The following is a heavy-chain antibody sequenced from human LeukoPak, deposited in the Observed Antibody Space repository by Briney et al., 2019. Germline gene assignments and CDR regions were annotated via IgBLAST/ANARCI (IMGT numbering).Heavy chain of an antibody. CDR2: IYYSGST. Sequence: SETLSLTCTVSAGSISSYYWSWIRQPPGKGLEWIGYIYYSGSTNYNPSLKGRVTISVHTSKNQFSLNLSSVTAADTAAYYCARARVTTGDYYYYMDVWGKGTTVTVSS. CDR3: ARARVTTGDYYYYMDV. V-gene: IGHV4-59*08. CDR1: AGSISSYY. J-gene: IGHJ6*03. D-gene: IGHD4-11*01.